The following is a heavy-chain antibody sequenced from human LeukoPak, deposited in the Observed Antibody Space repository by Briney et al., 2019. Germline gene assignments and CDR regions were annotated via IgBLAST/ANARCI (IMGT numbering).Heavy chain of an antibody. Sequence: SSQTLPLTCTVSGDSISSGGYYWSWIRQHPGKGLEWIGYIYYSGSTYYNPSLKSRVTISVDTSKNQFSLKLSSVTAADTAVYYCARAPYDILTGYYFNPAFDIWGQGTMVTVSS. CDR2: IYYSGST. V-gene: IGHV4-31*03. J-gene: IGHJ3*02. CDR1: GDSISSGGYY. CDR3: ARAPYDILTGYYFNPAFDI. D-gene: IGHD3-9*01.